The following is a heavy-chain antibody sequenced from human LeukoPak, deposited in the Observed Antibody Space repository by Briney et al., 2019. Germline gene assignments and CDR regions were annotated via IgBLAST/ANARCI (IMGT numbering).Heavy chain of an antibody. J-gene: IGHJ4*02. CDR2: IYYSGST. CDR1: GGPMRSYY. Sequence: KPSETLSLTCTVSGGPMRSYYWSWVRQPPGKGLDWIGYIYYSGSTYYNPSLKSRVTISVDTSKNQFSLKLSSVTAADTAVYYCASAIVGATHYFDYWGQGTLVTVSS. CDR3: ASAIVGATHYFDY. V-gene: IGHV4-59*08. D-gene: IGHD1-26*01.